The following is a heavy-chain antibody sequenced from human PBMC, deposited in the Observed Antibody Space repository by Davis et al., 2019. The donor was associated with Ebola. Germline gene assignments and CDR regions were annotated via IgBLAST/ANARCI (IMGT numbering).Heavy chain of an antibody. CDR3: ARGTPVEMATTTKALDY. D-gene: IGHD5-24*01. CDR2: INPNSGGT. V-gene: IGHV1-2*02. CDR1: GYTFTGYY. J-gene: IGHJ4*02. Sequence: ASVKVSCKASGYTFTGYYMHWVRQAPGQGLEWMGWINPNSGGTNYAQKFQGRVTMTRDTSISTAYMELSRLRSDDTAVYYCARGTPVEMATTTKALDYWGQGTLVTVSS.